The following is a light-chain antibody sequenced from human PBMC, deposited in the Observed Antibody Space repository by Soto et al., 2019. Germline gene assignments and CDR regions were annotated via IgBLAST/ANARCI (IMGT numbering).Light chain of an antibody. J-gene: IGLJ7*01. Sequence: SYVLTQSPSVSVAPGKTATITCGGNNIGDNPVHWYQQKPGQAPVLLIYNDTDRPSGIPERFSGSNSGDTATLTISRVDAGDEADYYCQVWDSRTDHPVFGGGTQLTVL. CDR1: NIGDNP. CDR2: NDT. CDR3: QVWDSRTDHPV. V-gene: IGLV3-21*03.